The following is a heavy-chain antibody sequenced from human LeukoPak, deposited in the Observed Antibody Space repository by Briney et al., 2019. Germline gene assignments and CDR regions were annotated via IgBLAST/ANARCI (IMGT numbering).Heavy chain of an antibody. CDR2: IYYSGST. Sequence: SETLSLTCTVSGGSISSYYWSWIRQPPGKGLEWIGYIYYSGSTNYNPSLKSRVTMSVDTSKNQFSLKLSSVTAADTAVYYCARVPDAFDIWGQGTMVTVSS. V-gene: IGHV4-59*01. J-gene: IGHJ3*02. CDR3: ARVPDAFDI. CDR1: GGSISSYY.